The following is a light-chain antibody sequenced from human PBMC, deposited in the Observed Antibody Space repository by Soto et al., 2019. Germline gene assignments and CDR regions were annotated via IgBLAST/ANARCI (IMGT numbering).Light chain of an antibody. Sequence: EIVLTQSPGTLSLSPGERATLACRASQRVSSSYLAWYHQKPGQAPRLLIYGASSRATGIPDRFSGSGSGTDCTITISRLEPEDFAVYYCQHFGSSPQWTFGQGTKVEIK. CDR3: QHFGSSPQWT. V-gene: IGKV3-20*01. CDR1: QRVSSSY. CDR2: GAS. J-gene: IGKJ1*01.